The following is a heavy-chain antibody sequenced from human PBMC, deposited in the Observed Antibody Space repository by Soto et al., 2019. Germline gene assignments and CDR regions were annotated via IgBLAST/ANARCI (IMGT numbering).Heavy chain of an antibody. V-gene: IGHV4-4*02. D-gene: IGHD3-10*01. CDR3: AARNDGSGSLDY. CDR1: GGSIISTKW. Sequence: QVQLQESGPGLAKPSWTLSLTCAVSGGSIISTKWWTWVRQPPGKGLEWTGEIYHSGTTNYNPSLKSRVTISVDKSKNQFSLKLNSVTAADTAVYYCAARNDGSGSLDYWGQGTLVTVSS. J-gene: IGHJ4*02. CDR2: IYHSGTT.